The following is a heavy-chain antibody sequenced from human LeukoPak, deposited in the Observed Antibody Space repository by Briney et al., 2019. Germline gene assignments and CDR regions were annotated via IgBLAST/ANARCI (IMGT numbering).Heavy chain of an antibody. CDR2: FDPEDGET. J-gene: IGHJ4*02. D-gene: IGHD1-26*01. V-gene: IGHV1-24*01. CDR3: ASVFSEGYYFDY. CDR1: GYTLTELS. Sequence: ASVKVSCKVSGYTLTELSMHWVRQAPGKGLEWMGGFDPEDGETIYAQKFQGRVTMTEDTSTDTAYMELSSLRSEDTAVYYCASVFSEGYYFDYWGQGTLVTVSS.